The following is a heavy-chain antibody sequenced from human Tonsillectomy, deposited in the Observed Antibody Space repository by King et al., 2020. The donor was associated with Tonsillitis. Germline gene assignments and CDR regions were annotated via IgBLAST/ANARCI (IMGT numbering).Heavy chain of an antibody. CDR1: GFTFDDYA. V-gene: IGHV3-9*01. Sequence: QLVQSGGGLVQPGRSLRLSCAASGFTFDDYAMHWVRQAPGKGLEWVSGISWDSGSIGYADSVKGRFTISRDNAKNSLYLQMNSLRAEDTALYYCGRTNCSSTSCDRRGGAFDIWGQGTMVTVSS. CDR2: ISWDSGSI. J-gene: IGHJ3*02. CDR3: GRTNCSSTSCDRRGGAFDI. D-gene: IGHD2-2*02.